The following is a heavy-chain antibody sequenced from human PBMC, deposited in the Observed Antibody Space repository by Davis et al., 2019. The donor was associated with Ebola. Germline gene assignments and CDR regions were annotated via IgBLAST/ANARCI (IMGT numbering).Heavy chain of an antibody. CDR1: RYTLTSHY. Sequence: ASVPVSCKASRYTLTSHYMHRVRQAPPQALEWMGIINPSGGSTSYAQKFQGRVTMTRDTSTSTVYMELSSLRSEDTAVYYCARDTGQWLVLGSLQHWGQGTLVTVSS. CDR3: ARDTGQWLVLGSLQH. J-gene: IGHJ1*01. CDR2: INPSGGST. D-gene: IGHD6-19*01. V-gene: IGHV1-46*01.